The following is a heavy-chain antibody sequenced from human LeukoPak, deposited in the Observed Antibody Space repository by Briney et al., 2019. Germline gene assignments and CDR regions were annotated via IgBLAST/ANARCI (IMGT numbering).Heavy chain of an antibody. Sequence: SETLSLSCTVSGASTSHFYWNWIRQPPGKGLEWIGYMHNSGSSKHSPSLKSRVTISIDTSKNQFSLQLTSVTAADTAMYFCARSAEWLRNAFDIWGQGTMVSVSS. D-gene: IGHD5-12*01. CDR2: MHNSGSS. J-gene: IGHJ3*02. V-gene: IGHV4-59*01. CDR3: ARSAEWLRNAFDI. CDR1: GASTSHFY.